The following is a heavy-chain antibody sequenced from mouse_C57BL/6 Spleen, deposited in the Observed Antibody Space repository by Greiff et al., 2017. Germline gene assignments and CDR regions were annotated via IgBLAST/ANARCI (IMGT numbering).Heavy chain of an antibody. V-gene: IGHV1-18*01. CDR2: INPNNGGT. J-gene: IGHJ3*01. CDR1: GYTFTDYN. Sequence: VQLQQSGPELVKPGASVKIPCKASGYTFTDYNMDWVKQSHGKSLEWIGDINPNNGGTIYNQKFKGKATLTVDKSSSTAYMELRSLTSEDTAVYYCASGSGYVRFAYWGQGTLVTVSA. D-gene: IGHD3-2*02. CDR3: ASGSGYVRFAY.